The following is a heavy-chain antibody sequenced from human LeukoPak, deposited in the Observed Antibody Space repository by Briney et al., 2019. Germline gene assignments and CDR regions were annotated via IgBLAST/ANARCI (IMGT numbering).Heavy chain of an antibody. Sequence: PGGSLRLSCAASGFTVSSNYMSWVRQAPGKGLEWVSVIYSGGSTYYADSVKGRFTISRDNSKNTLYLQMNSLRAEDTAVYYCARGNSGNYYYMDVWGKGTTVTVSS. CDR3: ARGNSGNYYYMDV. D-gene: IGHD1-7*01. CDR1: GFTVSSNY. CDR2: IYSGGST. J-gene: IGHJ6*03. V-gene: IGHV3-66*01.